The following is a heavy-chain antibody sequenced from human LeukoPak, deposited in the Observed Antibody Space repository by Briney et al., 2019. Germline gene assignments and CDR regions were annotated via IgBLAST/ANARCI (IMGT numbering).Heavy chain of an antibody. CDR3: ARGGYYYGSGSYQGAYYYYYGMDV. V-gene: IGHV4-34*01. CDR1: GGSFSGYY. CDR2: INHSGST. D-gene: IGHD3-10*01. Sequence: PSETLSLNCAVYGGSFSGYYWSWIRQPPGKGLEWIWEINHSGSTNYNPSLKSRVTISVDTSKNQFSLKLSSVTAADTAVYYCARGGYYYGSGSYQGAYYYYYGMDVWGKGTTVTVSS. J-gene: IGHJ6*04.